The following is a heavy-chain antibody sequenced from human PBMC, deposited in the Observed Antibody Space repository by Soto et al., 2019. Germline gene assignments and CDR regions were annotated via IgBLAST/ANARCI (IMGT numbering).Heavy chain of an antibody. D-gene: IGHD5-12*01. J-gene: IGHJ3*02. CDR3: ARDSGYDSRGYAFDI. Sequence: SETLSLTCTVSGGSISSYYWSWIRQPPGKGLEWIGYIYYSGSTNYNPSLKSRVTISVDTSKNQFSLKLSSVTAADTAVYYCARDSGYDSRGYAFDIWGQGTMVTVSS. CDR1: GGSISSYY. V-gene: IGHV4-59*01. CDR2: IYYSGST.